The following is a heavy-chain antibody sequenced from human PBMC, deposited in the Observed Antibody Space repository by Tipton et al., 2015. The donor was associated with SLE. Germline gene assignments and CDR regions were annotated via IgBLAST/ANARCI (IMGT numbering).Heavy chain of an antibody. CDR2: IYNNGNT. D-gene: IGHD2-2*01. Sequence: LRLSCTVPGASISSHYWNWIRQPPGKGLEWIGNIYNNGNTNYNPSLKSRVTISVDTSRNQFFLKLSSVTAADTALYYCARAKRSSTTWGYWFDPWGQGTLATVSS. J-gene: IGHJ5*02. CDR3: ARAKRSSTTWGYWFDP. CDR1: GASISSHY. V-gene: IGHV4-59*11.